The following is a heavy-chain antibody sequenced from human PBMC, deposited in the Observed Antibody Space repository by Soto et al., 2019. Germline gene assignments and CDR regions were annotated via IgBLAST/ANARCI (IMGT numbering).Heavy chain of an antibody. V-gene: IGHV1-69*12. D-gene: IGHD2-15*01. J-gene: IGHJ4*02. CDR1: GGTFSSYA. CDR3: ARDRAVVTTGLFDY. Sequence: QVQLVQSGAEVKKPVYSVKVSCKASGGTFSSYAISWVRQAPGQGLEWMGGIIPIFGTANYAQKFQGRVTITADESASTAYMELSSLRSEDTDVYYCARDRAVVTTGLFDYWGQGTLDTV. CDR2: IIPIFGTA.